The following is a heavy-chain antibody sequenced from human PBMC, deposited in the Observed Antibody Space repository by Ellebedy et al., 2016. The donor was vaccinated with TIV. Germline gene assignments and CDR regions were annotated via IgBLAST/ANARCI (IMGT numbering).Heavy chain of an antibody. CDR1: GYTFTSYY. D-gene: IGHD4-11*01. J-gene: IGHJ6*02. V-gene: IGHV1-46*01. CDR3: ASGRTTISTWHYYGLDV. CDR2: IDPSGGST. Sequence: AASVKVSCKASGYTFTSYYMHWVRQAPGQGLEWMGIIDPSGGSTSYAQKFQGRVTMTRDTSTSTVYMELSSLRSEDTAVYYCASGRTTISTWHYYGLDVWGQGTTVTVSS.